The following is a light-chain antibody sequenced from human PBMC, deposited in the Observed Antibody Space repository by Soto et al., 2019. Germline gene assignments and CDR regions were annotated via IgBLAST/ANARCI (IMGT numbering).Light chain of an antibody. CDR3: QVWDTTGDPHVV. CDR2: EDV. J-gene: IGLJ2*01. Sequence: SYVLTQTPSVSVAPGQTATIICGGNKIGRKNVHWYQQKPGQAPVLVVYEDVDRPSGMSERFSGSNSGNTATLTIVRVEAGDEADYYCQVWDTTGDPHVVFGGGTKVTVL. V-gene: IGLV3-21*02. CDR1: KIGRKN.